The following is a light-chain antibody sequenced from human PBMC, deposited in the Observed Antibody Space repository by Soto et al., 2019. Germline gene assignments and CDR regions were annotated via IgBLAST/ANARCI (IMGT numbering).Light chain of an antibody. Sequence: EIVWTQSPATLALSPGARATLSCRARQSVSSYLAWYHQKPGQAPRLLIYDATNRATGIPARFSGSGSGTDFTLTISSREPEDFAVYYCQQSSNLPRTVGQGTKVEIK. V-gene: IGKV3-11*01. J-gene: IGKJ1*01. CDR2: DAT. CDR1: QSVSSY. CDR3: QQSSNLPRT.